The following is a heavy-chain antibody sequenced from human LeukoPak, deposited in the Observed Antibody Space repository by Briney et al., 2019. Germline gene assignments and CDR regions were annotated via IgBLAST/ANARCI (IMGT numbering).Heavy chain of an antibody. CDR1: GFSFSSYG. D-gene: IGHD7-27*01. V-gene: IGHV3-30*18. CDR2: ISYDESYK. J-gene: IGHJ6*04. CDR3: AKVGLTGVNYYYGMDV. Sequence: GRSLRLSCAASGFSFSSYGIHWVRQAPGKGLEWVAVISYDESYKYYADSVKGRFTISRDNSKNTLYLQMNSLRAEDTAVYYCAKVGLTGVNYYYGMDVWGKGTTVTVSS.